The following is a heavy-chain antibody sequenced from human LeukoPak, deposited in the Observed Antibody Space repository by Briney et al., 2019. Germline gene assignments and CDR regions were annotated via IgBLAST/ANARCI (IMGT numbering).Heavy chain of an antibody. CDR3: ASGYSSGWSHFDY. J-gene: IGHJ4*02. CDR1: GGSISSSSDY. Sequence: SETLTLTCTASGGSISSSSDYWGRIGQPPGKGLVWFGTINYSGSTYYNPSLKRRVTIAVDTSKIQFSLKLRSVTAADTAVYYCASGYSSGWSHFDYWGQGTLVTVSS. V-gene: IGHV4-39*01. CDR2: INYSGST. D-gene: IGHD6-19*01.